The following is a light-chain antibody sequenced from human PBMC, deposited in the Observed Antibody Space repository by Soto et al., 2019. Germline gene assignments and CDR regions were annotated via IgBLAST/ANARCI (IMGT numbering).Light chain of an antibody. J-gene: IGKJ4*01. CDR3: HQYHDWPLT. CDR2: GAS. V-gene: IGKV3-15*01. Sequence: EIVLTQSPGTLSLSPGERATLSCRASQSVSTDLAWYRQKPGQAPRLLIYGASSRAPDIPARFSGSGSGTEFTLTISRLQSEDFAVYYCHQYHDWPLTFGGGTKVDIK. CDR1: QSVSTD.